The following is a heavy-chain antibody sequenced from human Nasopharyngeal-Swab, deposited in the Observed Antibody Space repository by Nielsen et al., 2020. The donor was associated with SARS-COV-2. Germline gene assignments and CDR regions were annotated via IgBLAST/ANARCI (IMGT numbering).Heavy chain of an antibody. CDR2: ISYDGSNK. V-gene: IGHV3-30-3*01. D-gene: IGHD3-22*01. CDR1: GFTFSSYA. J-gene: IGHJ6*02. Sequence: LSLTCAASGFTFSSYAMHWVRQAPGKGLEWVAVISYDGSNKYYADSVKGRFTISSDNSKNTLYLQMNSLRAEDTAVYYCARTYDSSGYWVWYYYYGMDVWGQGTTVTVSS. CDR3: ARTYDSSGYWVWYYYYGMDV.